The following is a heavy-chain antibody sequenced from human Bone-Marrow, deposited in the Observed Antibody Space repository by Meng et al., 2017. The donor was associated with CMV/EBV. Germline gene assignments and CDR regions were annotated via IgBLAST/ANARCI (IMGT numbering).Heavy chain of an antibody. CDR2: TYYRSKWYN. V-gene: IGHV6-1*01. Sequence: SETLSLTCAISGDSVSSNSAAWNWIRQSPSRGLEWLGRTYYRSKWYNDYAVSVKSRITINPDTSKNQFSLQLNSVTPEDTAVYYCARDPNRRIVVVPAARAGWGQGTLVAVSS. CDR1: GDSVSSNSAA. CDR3: ARDPNRRIVVVPAARAG. J-gene: IGHJ4*02. D-gene: IGHD2-2*01.